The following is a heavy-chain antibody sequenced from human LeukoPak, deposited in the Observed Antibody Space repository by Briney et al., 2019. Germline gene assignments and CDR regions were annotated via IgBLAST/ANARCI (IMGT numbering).Heavy chain of an antibody. CDR1: GGTFSSYA. CDR2: IIPIFGTA. V-gene: IGHV1-69*13. J-gene: IGHJ6*03. Sequence: GASVKVSCKASGGTFSSYAISWVRQAPGQGLEWMGGIIPIFGTANYAQKFQGRVTITADESTSTAYMELSSLRSEDTAVYYCARGAGYSGYDHYYYYYMDVWGKGTTVTVSS. CDR3: ARGAGYSGYDHYYYYYMDV. D-gene: IGHD5-12*01.